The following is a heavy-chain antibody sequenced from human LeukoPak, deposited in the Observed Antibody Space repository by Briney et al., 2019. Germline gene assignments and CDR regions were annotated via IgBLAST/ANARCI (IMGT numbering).Heavy chain of an antibody. CDR2: ISGSGGST. CDR1: VFTFSIYA. Sequence: GGSLRLSCAASVFTFSIYAMSGVRQAPGKGREGVAAISGSGGSTYYADSVKGRFTISRDNSKNTLYLQMNSLRPEDTAVYYCAKVDDYGDSLSSGLDYFDYWGQGTLVTVSS. V-gene: IGHV3-23*01. CDR3: AKVDDYGDSLSSGLDYFDY. J-gene: IGHJ4*02. D-gene: IGHD4-17*01.